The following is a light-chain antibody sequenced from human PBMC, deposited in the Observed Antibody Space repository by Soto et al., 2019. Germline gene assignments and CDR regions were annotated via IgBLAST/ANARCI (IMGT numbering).Light chain of an antibody. V-gene: IGKV3-11*01. Sequence: EIVSTQSPATLSLSPGERATLSCRASQSVGSFLAWYQQKPGQAPRLLIYDTSIRATGIPARFSGSGSGTDFTLTISSLEPEDFAVYYCQQRNSWPPTFTFGQGTRLEI. CDR1: QSVGSF. CDR3: QQRNSWPPTFT. J-gene: IGKJ5*01. CDR2: DTS.